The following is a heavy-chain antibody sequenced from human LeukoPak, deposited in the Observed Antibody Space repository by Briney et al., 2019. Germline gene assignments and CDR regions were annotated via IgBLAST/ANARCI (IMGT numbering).Heavy chain of an antibody. CDR2: ISSGGGTI. J-gene: IGHJ4*02. V-gene: IGHV3-48*02. CDR1: GFSFSSYD. D-gene: IGHD6-13*01. CDR3: ARDRSSSAAPSLSY. Sequence: PGGSLRLSCAASGFSFSSYDMNWVRQAPGKGLEWVSHISSGGGTIYYADSVKGRFTISRDNAKNSLYLQMNSLRDEDTAVYYYARDRSSSAAPSLSYWGQGTLVTVSS.